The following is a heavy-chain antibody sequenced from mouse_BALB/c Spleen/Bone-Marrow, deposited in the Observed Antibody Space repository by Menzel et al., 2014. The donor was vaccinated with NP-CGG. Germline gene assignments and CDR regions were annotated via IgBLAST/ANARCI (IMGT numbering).Heavy chain of an antibody. CDR3: ARSPNWDPYYAMDY. V-gene: IGHV1-77*01. CDR1: GYTFTDYI. J-gene: IGHJ4*01. CDR2: IYPGSGSI. D-gene: IGHD4-1*01. Sequence: QVQLKESGPELVKPGASVKMSCEASGYTFTDYIINWVKQRTGQGLEWIGEIYPGSGSIYYNEKFKGKATLTADKSSNTAYMQFSSLTSEDSAVYFCARSPNWDPYYAMDYWGQGTSVTVSS.